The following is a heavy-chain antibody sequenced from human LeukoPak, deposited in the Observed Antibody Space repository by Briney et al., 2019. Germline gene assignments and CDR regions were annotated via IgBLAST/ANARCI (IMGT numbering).Heavy chain of an antibody. Sequence: PSETLSLTCTVSGGSISSGDYYWSWIRQPPGKGLEWIGYIYYSGSTYYNPSLKSRVTISVDTSKNQFSLKLSSVTAADTAVYYCAGSLGELSFPFDYWGQGTLITVSS. J-gene: IGHJ4*02. CDR2: IYYSGST. CDR1: GGSISSGDYY. CDR3: AGSLGELSFPFDY. V-gene: IGHV4-30-4*01. D-gene: IGHD3-16*02.